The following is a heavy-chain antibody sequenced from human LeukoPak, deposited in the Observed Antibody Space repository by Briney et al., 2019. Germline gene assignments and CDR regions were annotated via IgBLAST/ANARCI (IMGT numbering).Heavy chain of an antibody. CDR1: GFTFSSYS. Sequence: GGSLRLSCAASGFTFSSYSMNWVRQAPGKGLEWVSYISSSSSTIYYADSVKGRFTISRDNAKTSLYLQMNSLRAEDTAVYYCARDLSGVTGYTYGRGIDYWGQGTLVTVSS. J-gene: IGHJ4*02. CDR3: ARDLSGVTGYTYGRGIDY. D-gene: IGHD5-18*01. V-gene: IGHV3-48*04. CDR2: ISSSSSTI.